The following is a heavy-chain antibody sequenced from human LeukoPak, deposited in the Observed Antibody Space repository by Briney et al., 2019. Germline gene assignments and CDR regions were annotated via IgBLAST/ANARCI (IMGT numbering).Heavy chain of an antibody. CDR3: APRDNYYDSSGYYYEGY. Sequence: GGSLRLSCAASGFTFSSYAMSWVRQAPGKGLEWVSAISGSGGSTYYADSVKGRFTISRDNSKNTLYLQMNSLRAEDTAVYYCAPRDNYYDSSGYYYEGYWGQGTLVTVSS. J-gene: IGHJ4*02. CDR2: ISGSGGST. D-gene: IGHD3-22*01. CDR1: GFTFSSYA. V-gene: IGHV3-23*01.